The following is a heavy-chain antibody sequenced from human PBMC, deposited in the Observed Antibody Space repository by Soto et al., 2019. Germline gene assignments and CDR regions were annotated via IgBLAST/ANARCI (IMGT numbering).Heavy chain of an antibody. Sequence: EVQLLESGGGLVQPGGSLRLSCAASGFTFSSYAMSWVRQAPGKGLEWVSAITGSGGSTYYADSVKGRFTISRDNSKNTLYLQMNSLRAEDTAVYYCANVKSTGSYYYYYMDVWGKRTAVTVSS. CDR1: GFTFSSYA. V-gene: IGHV3-23*01. J-gene: IGHJ6*03. CDR3: ANVKSTGSYYYYYMDV. D-gene: IGHD3-9*01. CDR2: ITGSGGST.